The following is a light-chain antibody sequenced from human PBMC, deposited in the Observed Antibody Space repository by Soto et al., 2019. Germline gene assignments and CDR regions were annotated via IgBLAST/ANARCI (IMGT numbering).Light chain of an antibody. Sequence: QSVLTQPPSASGTPGQRVTISCSGSGSNIGSNSVYWYQQLPGTAPKLPIYSNNQRPSGVPDRFSGSKSGTSASLAISGLRSEDEAEYYCAAWDDSLSGVVFGGGTKLTVL. CDR1: GSNIGSNS. V-gene: IGLV1-47*02. J-gene: IGLJ3*02. CDR2: SNN. CDR3: AAWDDSLSGVV.